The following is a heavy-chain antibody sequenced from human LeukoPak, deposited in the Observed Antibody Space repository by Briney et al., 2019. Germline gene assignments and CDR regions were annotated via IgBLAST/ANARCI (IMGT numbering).Heavy chain of an antibody. J-gene: IGHJ4*02. Sequence: ASVKVSCKAPGYTFTGYYLHWVRQAPGQGLEWMGWINPNSGDTNYAQDFQGRVTMTRDTSIRTAYMELSSLRSDDTAVYYCAKPDDKNPPYYFDFWGQGTLVTVSS. CDR1: GYTFTGYY. D-gene: IGHD1-14*01. V-gene: IGHV1-2*02. CDR2: INPNSGDT. CDR3: AKPDDKNPPYYFDF.